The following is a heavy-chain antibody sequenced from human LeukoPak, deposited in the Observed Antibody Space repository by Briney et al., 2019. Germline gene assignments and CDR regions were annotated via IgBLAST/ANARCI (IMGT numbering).Heavy chain of an antibody. V-gene: IGHV4-34*01. CDR3: ARVYGGYLDY. J-gene: IGHJ4*02. Sequence: SETLSLTCAVYGGSFSGYYWSWIRQPPGKGLEWIGGINHSGSTNYNPSLKSRVTISVDTSKNQFSLKLSSVTAADTAVYYCARVYGGYLDYWGQGTLVTVSS. D-gene: IGHD4/OR15-4a*01. CDR2: INHSGST. CDR1: GGSFSGYY.